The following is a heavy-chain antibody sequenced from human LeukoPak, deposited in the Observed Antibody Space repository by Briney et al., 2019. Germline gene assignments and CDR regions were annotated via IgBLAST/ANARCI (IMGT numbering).Heavy chain of an antibody. J-gene: IGHJ4*02. Sequence: GGYLRLSCEACGFTDSSKYMSWARQEKGKGLEWVSVIYSGGSTYYADSVKGRFTISRDNSKNTLYLQMNSLRAEDTAVYYCARDGVTQRGYYFDYWGQGTLVTVSS. CDR1: GFTDSSKY. V-gene: IGHV3-66*02. D-gene: IGHD3-3*01. CDR2: IYSGGST. CDR3: ARDGVTQRGYYFDY.